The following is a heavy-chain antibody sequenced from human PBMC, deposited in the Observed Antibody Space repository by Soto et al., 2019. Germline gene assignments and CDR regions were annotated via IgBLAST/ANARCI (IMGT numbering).Heavy chain of an antibody. J-gene: IGHJ4*02. CDR1: GGSFSGYY. Sequence: PSETLSLTCAVYGGSFSGYYWSWIRQPPGKGLEWIGEINHSGSTNYNPSLKSRVTISVDTSKNQFSLKLSSVTAADTAVYYCARGRAYYGSSGYPPKKYYFDYWGQGTLVTVS. CDR3: ARGRAYYGSSGYPPKKYYFDY. D-gene: IGHD3-22*01. V-gene: IGHV4-34*01. CDR2: INHSGST.